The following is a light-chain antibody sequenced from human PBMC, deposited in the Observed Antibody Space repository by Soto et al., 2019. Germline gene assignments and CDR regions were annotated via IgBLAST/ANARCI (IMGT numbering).Light chain of an antibody. CDR1: QNVNSNH. CDR3: HQFGSSPQT. CDR2: GPS. V-gene: IGKV3-20*01. J-gene: IGKJ1*01. Sequence: EIVLTQSPGTLSLSPGERATLSCRASQNVNSNHIAWYQQKPGQAPRLLIYGPSSRATGIPERFGGSGSGTDFTLTISRLEPEDFAVYFCHQFGSSPQTFGHGTKVEIK.